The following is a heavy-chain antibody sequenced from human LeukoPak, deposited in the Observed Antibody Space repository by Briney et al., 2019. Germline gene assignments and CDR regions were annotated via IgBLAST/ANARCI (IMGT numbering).Heavy chain of an antibody. V-gene: IGHV1-8*01. D-gene: IGHD1-26*01. CDR1: GYTFTIYD. Sequence: ASVKVSCKASGYTFTIYDINWVRQATGQGLEWMGWMNPNSGNTGYAQKFQGRVTMTRNTSISIAYMELSSLRSEDTAVYYCARQNSGSYEQAYWGQGTVVTVSS. CDR2: MNPNSGNT. CDR3: ARQNSGSYEQAY. J-gene: IGHJ4*02.